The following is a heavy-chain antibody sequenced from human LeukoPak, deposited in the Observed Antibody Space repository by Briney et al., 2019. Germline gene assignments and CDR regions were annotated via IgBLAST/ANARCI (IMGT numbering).Heavy chain of an antibody. CDR1: GGSFSGYY. V-gene: IGHV4-34*01. J-gene: IGHJ5*02. CDR3: ARGPPIAARQGGYNWFDP. CDR2: INHSGST. D-gene: IGHD6-6*01. Sequence: SETLSLTCAVYGGSFSGYYWSWIRQPPGKGLEWIGEINHSGSTNYNPSLKSRVTISVDTSKNQFSLKLSSVTAADTAVYYCARGPPIAARQGGYNWFDPWGQGTLVTVSS.